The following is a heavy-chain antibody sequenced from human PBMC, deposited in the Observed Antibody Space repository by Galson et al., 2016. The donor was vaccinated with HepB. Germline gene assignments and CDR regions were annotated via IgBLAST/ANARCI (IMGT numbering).Heavy chain of an antibody. V-gene: IGHV3-11*01. D-gene: IGHD3-10*01. CDR2: ISSSDTAI. Sequence: SLRLSCAASGFTFSEYYMNWIRQAPGKGLEWISYISSSDTAIFYADSVKGRFTISRDNARQFLYLQMESLRADNTAIYFCARGLYGSGDYQVFDFWGQGALVTVSS. CDR1: GFTFSEYY. CDR3: ARGLYGSGDYQVFDF. J-gene: IGHJ4*02.